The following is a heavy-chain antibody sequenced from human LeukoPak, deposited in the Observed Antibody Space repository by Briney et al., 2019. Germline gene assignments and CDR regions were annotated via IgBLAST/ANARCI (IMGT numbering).Heavy chain of an antibody. CDR3: ARAGVGAVALGPYYMDV. J-gene: IGHJ6*03. CDR1: GYTFTGYY. D-gene: IGHD6-19*01. Sequence: GASVKVSCKASGYTFTGYYMHWVRQAPGQGLEWMGWINPNSGGTNYAQKFQGRVTMTRDTSISTAYMELSRLRSDDTAVYYCARAGVGAVALGPYYMDVWGKGTTVTVSS. CDR2: INPNSGGT. V-gene: IGHV1-2*02.